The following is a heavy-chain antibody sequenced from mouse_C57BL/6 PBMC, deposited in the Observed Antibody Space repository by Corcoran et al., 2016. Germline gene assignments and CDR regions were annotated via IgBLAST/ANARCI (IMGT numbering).Heavy chain of an antibody. J-gene: IGHJ1*03. CDR2: IYPGSGNT. V-gene: IGHV1-76*01. Sequence: QVQLKQSGAELVRPGASVKLSCKASGYTFTDYYINWVKQRPGQGLEWIARIYPGSGNTYYNEKFKGKATLTAEKSSSTAYMQLSSLTSEDSAVYFCARSDDYHWYFDVWGTGTTVPVSS. CDR1: GYTFTDYY. CDR3: ARSDDYHWYFDV. D-gene: IGHD2-4*01.